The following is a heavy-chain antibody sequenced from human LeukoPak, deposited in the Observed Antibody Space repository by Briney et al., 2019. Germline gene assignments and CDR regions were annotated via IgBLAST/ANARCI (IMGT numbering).Heavy chain of an antibody. Sequence: GGSLRLSCAASGFTFSSYGMSWVRQAPGKGLEWVSAISGSGGSTYYADSVKGRFTISRDNSKNTLYLQMNSLRAEDTAVYYCARDTFQHFDYWGQGTLVTVSS. CDR1: GFTFSSYG. CDR2: ISGSGGST. J-gene: IGHJ4*02. D-gene: IGHD2/OR15-2a*01. CDR3: ARDTFQHFDY. V-gene: IGHV3-23*01.